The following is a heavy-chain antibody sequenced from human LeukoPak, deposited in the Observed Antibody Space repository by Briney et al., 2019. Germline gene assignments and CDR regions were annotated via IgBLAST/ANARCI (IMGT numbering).Heavy chain of an antibody. CDR3: ARVFGWFGEDYFDY. Sequence: PSETLSLTCTVSGGSISSGDYYWSWIRQPPGKGLEWIGYIYYGGSTYYNPSLKSRVTISVDTSKNQFSLKLSSVTAADTAVYYCARVFGWFGEDYFDYWGQGTLVTVSS. V-gene: IGHV4-30-4*01. CDR1: GGSISSGDYY. J-gene: IGHJ4*02. CDR2: IYYGGST. D-gene: IGHD3-10*01.